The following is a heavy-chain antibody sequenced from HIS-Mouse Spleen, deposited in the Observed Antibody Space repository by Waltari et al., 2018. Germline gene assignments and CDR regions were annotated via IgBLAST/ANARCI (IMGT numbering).Heavy chain of an antibody. D-gene: IGHD6-13*01. Sequence: QLQLQESGPGLVKPSETLSLTCTVSGGSISSRSYYWGWIRQPPGKGLEWIGSIYYSVNTNYNPSIKSRVTISVDTSKNQFSLKLSSVTAADTAVYYCAREIPYSSSWYDWYFDLWGRGTLVTVSS. V-gene: IGHV4-39*07. J-gene: IGHJ2*01. CDR2: IYYSVNT. CDR3: AREIPYSSSWYDWYFDL. CDR1: GGSISSRSYY.